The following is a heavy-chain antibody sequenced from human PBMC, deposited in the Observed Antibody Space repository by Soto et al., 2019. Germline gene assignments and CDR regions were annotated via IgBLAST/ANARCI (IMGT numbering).Heavy chain of an antibody. CDR2: ISAYNGNT. D-gene: IGHD6-19*01. V-gene: IGHV1-18*01. CDR3: ARVKLGRYSSGWYYFDY. CDR1: GYTFTSYG. Sequence: GASVKVSCKASGYTFTSYGISWVRQAPGQGLEWMGWISAYNGNTNYAQKLQGRVTMTTDTSTSTAYMELRSLRSDDTAVYYCARVKLGRYSSGWYYFDYWGQGTLVTVSS. J-gene: IGHJ4*02.